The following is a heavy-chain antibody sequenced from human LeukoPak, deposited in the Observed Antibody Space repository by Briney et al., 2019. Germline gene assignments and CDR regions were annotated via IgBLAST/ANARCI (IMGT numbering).Heavy chain of an antibody. D-gene: IGHD3-10*01. CDR1: GYTFTSYV. V-gene: IGHV1-18*01. Sequence: AASVKVSCKASGYTFTSYVISWVRQAPGQGLEWMGWISAYNGNTNYAQKLQGRVTMTTDTSTSTAYMERRSLRSDDTAVYYCWRECLWFGELDYWGKGTLFTVSS. CDR3: WRECLWFGELDY. CDR2: ISAYNGNT. J-gene: IGHJ4*02.